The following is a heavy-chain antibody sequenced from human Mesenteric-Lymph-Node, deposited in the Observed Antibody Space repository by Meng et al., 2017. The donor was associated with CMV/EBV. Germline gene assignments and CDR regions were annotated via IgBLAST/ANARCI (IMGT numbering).Heavy chain of an antibody. CDR1: GFTFSSYG. CDR2: IKEDGSQK. D-gene: IGHD3-22*01. Sequence: GESLKISCAASGFTFSSYGMHWVRQAPGKGLEWVANIKEDGSQKYYVESVRGRFTISRDNARNSLYLQMSSLRADDTAVYYCARVTHTSAYYSDPVFDYWGQGALVTVSS. V-gene: IGHV3-7*01. J-gene: IGHJ4*02. CDR3: ARVTHTSAYYSDPVFDY.